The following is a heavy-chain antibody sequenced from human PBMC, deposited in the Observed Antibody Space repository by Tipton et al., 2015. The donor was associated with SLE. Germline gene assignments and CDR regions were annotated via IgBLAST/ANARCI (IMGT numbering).Heavy chain of an antibody. Sequence: GLVKPSETLSLTCTVSGGSITGYYWGWLRQSPGKGLEWIGYIYDSGSTSYNPSLKSRVTISEDTSKQQFSLKLRSLTAADTAVYYCARHAGDYAYFDSWGQGTLVTVSS. CDR3: ARHAGDYAYFDS. D-gene: IGHD4-17*01. V-gene: IGHV4-59*08. J-gene: IGHJ4*02. CDR2: IYDSGST. CDR1: GGSITGYY.